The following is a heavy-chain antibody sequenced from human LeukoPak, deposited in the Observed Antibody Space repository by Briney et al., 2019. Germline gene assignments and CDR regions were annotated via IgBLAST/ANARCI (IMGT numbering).Heavy chain of an antibody. V-gene: IGHV4-4*07. CDR1: GGSINSYY. J-gene: IGHJ5*02. D-gene: IGHD3-16*01. CDR2: IFSSGNT. CDR3: ARSPHRLIGHWFDP. Sequence: SETLSLTCTVSGGSINSYYWSWIRQPAGKGLEWIGRIFSSGNTIYNPSLQSRVTMSVDTSKNQFSLRLNSVTVADTAVYYCARSPHRLIGHWFDPWGQGTLVTVSS.